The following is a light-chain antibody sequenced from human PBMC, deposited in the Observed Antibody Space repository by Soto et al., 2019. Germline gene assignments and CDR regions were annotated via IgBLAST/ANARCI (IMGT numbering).Light chain of an antibody. J-gene: IGLJ1*01. CDR1: SSHVGAYNR. CDR2: EVS. CDR3: NAFTTTSTYV. Sequence: QSALTQPASVSGSPGQSITISCTGTSSHVGAYNRVSWYQQHPGQAPKVIIYEVSNRPSGVSNRFSGSKSGNTASLTISGLQAEDEADYYCNAFTTTSTYVFGTGTKLTVL. V-gene: IGLV2-14*01.